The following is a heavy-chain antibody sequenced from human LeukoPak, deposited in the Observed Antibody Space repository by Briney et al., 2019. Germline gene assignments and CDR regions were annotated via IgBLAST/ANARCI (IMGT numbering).Heavy chain of an antibody. D-gene: IGHD3-22*01. CDR2: ISAYNGYT. Sequence: GASVKVSCKASGYTFTSYGISWVRQAPGQGLEWMGWISAYNGYTKYAEKLQGRVTMTTDTSTSTAYMELTSLRSDDTAVYYCARAKYDSSGYYWFDPWGQGTLVTVSS. J-gene: IGHJ5*02. V-gene: IGHV1-18*01. CDR3: ARAKYDSSGYYWFDP. CDR1: GYTFTSYG.